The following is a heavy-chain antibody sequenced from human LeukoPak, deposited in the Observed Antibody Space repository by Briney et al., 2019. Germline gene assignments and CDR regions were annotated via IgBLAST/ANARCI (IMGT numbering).Heavy chain of an antibody. V-gene: IGHV1-2*02. Sequence: ASVKVSCKASGYTFSAYYMHWVRQAPGQGLEWMGWINPHSGNTNYAQKFQGRVTMTRDTSISTAYMKLSRLRSDDTAVYYCARDFSISWSNWFDPWGQGTLVTVSS. CDR3: ARDFSISWSNWFDP. D-gene: IGHD6-13*01. CDR1: GYTFSAYY. CDR2: INPHSGNT. J-gene: IGHJ5*02.